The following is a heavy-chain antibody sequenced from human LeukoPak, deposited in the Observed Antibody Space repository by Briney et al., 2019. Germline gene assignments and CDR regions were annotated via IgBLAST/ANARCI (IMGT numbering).Heavy chain of an antibody. CDR3: TRGISSGWSKVPAADY. CDR2: IRSKAYGGTT. D-gene: IGHD6-19*01. Sequence: GGSLRLSCTASGFTFGDYAMSWFRQAPGKGLEWVGFIRSKAYGGTTEYAASVKGRFTISRDDSKSIAYLQMSSLKTEDTAVYYCTRGISSGWSKVPAADYWGQGTLVTVSS. V-gene: IGHV3-49*03. J-gene: IGHJ4*02. CDR1: GFTFGDYA.